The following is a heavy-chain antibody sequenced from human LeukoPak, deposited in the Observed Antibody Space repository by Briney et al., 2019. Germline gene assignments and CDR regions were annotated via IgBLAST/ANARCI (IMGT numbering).Heavy chain of an antibody. CDR2: IFHRGGT. CDR1: GDSISSTNW. Sequence: SGTLSLTCAVSGDSISSTNWWSWVRQSPGKGLEWIGEIFHRGGTNYNPSLKSRVTISVDTSKNQFSLKLSSVTAADTAVYYCARGAVDTAIDGMDVWGQGTTVTVSS. V-gene: IGHV4-4*02. D-gene: IGHD5-18*01. J-gene: IGHJ6*02. CDR3: ARGAVDTAIDGMDV.